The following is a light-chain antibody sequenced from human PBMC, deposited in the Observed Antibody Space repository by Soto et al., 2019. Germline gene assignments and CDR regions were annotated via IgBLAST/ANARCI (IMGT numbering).Light chain of an antibody. CDR3: QQYDTSPWT. J-gene: IGKJ1*01. Sequence: EIVLTQSPGTLSLFAGERATLSCRATQSIRSNYLAWYQQKPGQAPRLLIYIASRRATGIPDRFSGSGSGTDFTLTISRLEPEDFAVYYCQQYDTSPWTFGQGTKVEIK. CDR1: QSIRSNY. V-gene: IGKV3-20*01. CDR2: IAS.